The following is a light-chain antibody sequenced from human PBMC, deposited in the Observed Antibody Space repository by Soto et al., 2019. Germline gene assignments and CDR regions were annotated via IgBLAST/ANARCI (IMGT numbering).Light chain of an antibody. CDR2: WAS. CDR3: HQYYRTPLT. J-gene: IGKJ4*01. CDR1: QSVLYSSNNKNY. V-gene: IGKV4-1*01. Sequence: DIVMTQSPDSLTVSLGERATINCKSSQSVLYSSNNKNYLAWYQQKPGQPPKLLIYWASTRESGVPDRFSGSGSGTAFTLTISSLQAEDVAVYSRHQYYRTPLTFGGGTQVEIK.